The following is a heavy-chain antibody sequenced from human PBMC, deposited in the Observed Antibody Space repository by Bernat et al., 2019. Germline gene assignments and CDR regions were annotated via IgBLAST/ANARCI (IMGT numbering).Heavy chain of an antibody. V-gene: IGHV3-30*18. CDR3: AKDRGGLAYHFVY. CDR1: GSYG. Sequence: QVQLVESGGGVVQPGRSLRLSCAASGSYGVHWLRQAPGKGLEWLAGVSDDGTKIYYADSVKDRFTISRDNSKNTLSLQMNSLRVEDTAVYYCAKDRGGLAYHFVYWGQGTLVTVSP. J-gene: IGHJ4*02. D-gene: IGHD6-19*01. CDR2: VSDDGTKI.